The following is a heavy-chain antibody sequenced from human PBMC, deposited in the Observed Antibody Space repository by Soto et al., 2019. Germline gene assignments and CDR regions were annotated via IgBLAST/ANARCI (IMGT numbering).Heavy chain of an antibody. CDR3: AKDRAYGDFFDY. CDR1: VFTFSIYA. V-gene: IGHV3-23*01. CDR2: ISGSGGST. D-gene: IGHD4-17*01. Sequence: PWGSLRISCASSVFTFSIYAMSWVRQAPGKGLDWVSAISGSGGSTYYADSVKGRFTISRDNSKNTLYLQMNSLRAEDTAVYYCAKDRAYGDFFDYWGQGTLVTVSS. J-gene: IGHJ4*02.